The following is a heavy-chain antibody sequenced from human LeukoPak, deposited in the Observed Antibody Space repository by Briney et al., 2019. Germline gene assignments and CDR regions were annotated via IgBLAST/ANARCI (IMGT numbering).Heavy chain of an antibody. V-gene: IGHV1-2*02. CDR2: INPNSGGT. J-gene: IGHJ6*03. D-gene: IGHD2-8*01. CDR1: GYTFTGYY. CDR3: AREGTDGGYYMDV. Sequence: GASVKVSCKASGYTFTGYYMRWVRQAPGQGLEWMGWINPNSGGTNYAQKFQGRVTMTRDTSISTAYMELSRLRSDDTAVYYCAREGTDGGYYMDVWGKGTTVTVSS.